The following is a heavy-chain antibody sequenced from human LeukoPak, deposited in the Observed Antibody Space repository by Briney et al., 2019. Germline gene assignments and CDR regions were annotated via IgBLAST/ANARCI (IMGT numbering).Heavy chain of an antibody. CDR3: ARDSHFYDCRGLPPPFDY. D-gene: IGHD3-22*01. J-gene: IGHJ4*02. V-gene: IGHV3-21*01. CDR1: GFTFSSYS. Sequence: GGSLRLSCAASGFTFSSYSMNWVRQAPGKGLEWVSSISSSSSYIYYADSVKGRFTISRDNAKNSLYLQMNCLRAEDTAVYYCARDSHFYDCRGLPPPFDYWGQGTLVTVSS. CDR2: ISSSSSYI.